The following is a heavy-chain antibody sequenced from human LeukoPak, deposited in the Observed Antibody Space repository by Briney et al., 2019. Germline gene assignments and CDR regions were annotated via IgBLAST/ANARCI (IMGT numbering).Heavy chain of an antibody. Sequence: MTSETLSLTCTVSGGSISSYYWSWIRQPPGKGLEWIGYIYYSGSTNYDPSLKSRVTISVDTSKNQFSLKLSSVTAADTAVYYCAREAAAGTSRNFDYWGQGTLVTVSS. CDR1: GGSISSYY. CDR2: IYYSGST. J-gene: IGHJ4*02. CDR3: AREAAAGTSRNFDY. V-gene: IGHV4-59*01. D-gene: IGHD6-13*01.